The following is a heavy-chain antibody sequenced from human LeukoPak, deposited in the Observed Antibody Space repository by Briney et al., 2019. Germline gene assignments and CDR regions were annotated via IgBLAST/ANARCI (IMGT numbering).Heavy chain of an antibody. D-gene: IGHD3-22*01. J-gene: IGHJ4*02. Sequence: ASVKVSCKASGGTFSSYAISWVRQAPGQGLEWMGGIIPIFGTANYAQKFQGRVTITTDESTSTAYTELSSLRSEDTAVYYCARAGSYYDSSGYYSLFDYWGQGTLVTVSS. CDR1: GGTFSSYA. CDR2: IIPIFGTA. V-gene: IGHV1-69*05. CDR3: ARAGSYYDSSGYYSLFDY.